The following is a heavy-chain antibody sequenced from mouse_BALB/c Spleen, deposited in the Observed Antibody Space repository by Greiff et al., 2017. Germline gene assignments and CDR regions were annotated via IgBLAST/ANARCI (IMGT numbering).Heavy chain of an antibody. CDR1: GFTFSSYG. Sequence: EVNVVESGGGLVQPGGSLKLSCAASGFTFSSYGMSWVRQTPDKRLELVATINSNGGSTYYPDSVKGRFTISRDNAKNTLYLQMSSLKSEDTAMYYCAIEASYYGNYGAYWGQGTLVTVSA. J-gene: IGHJ3*01. CDR2: INSNGGST. V-gene: IGHV5-6-3*01. CDR3: AIEASYYGNYGAY. D-gene: IGHD2-10*01.